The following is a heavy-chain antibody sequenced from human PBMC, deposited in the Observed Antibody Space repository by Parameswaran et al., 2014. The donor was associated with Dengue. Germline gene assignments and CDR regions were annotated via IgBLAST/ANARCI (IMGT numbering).Heavy chain of an antibody. CDR3: AAITMVRGVIRPTHDNYMDV. J-gene: IGHJ6*03. CDR2: INHSGST. CDR1: GGSFSGYY. D-gene: IGHD3-10*01. Sequence: SETLSLTCAVYGGSFSGYYWSWIRQPPGKGLEWIGEINHSGSTNYNPSLKSRVTISVDTSKNQFSLKLSSVTAADTAVYYCAAITMVRGVIRPTHDNYMDVWGKGTTVTVSS. V-gene: IGHV4-34*01.